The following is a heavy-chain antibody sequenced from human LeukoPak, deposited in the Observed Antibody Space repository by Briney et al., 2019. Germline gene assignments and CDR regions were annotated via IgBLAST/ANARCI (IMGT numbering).Heavy chain of an antibody. Sequence: PSETLSLTRTVSGGSICIYYWRCIRQPPGKGLEWIGYIYYSGSNNYNPSLKSRVTISVDTSKNQFSLKLSSVTAADTAVYYCARQFYYDILTGGNWFDPWGQGTLVTVSS. D-gene: IGHD3-9*01. CDR1: GGSICIYY. CDR3: ARQFYYDILTGGNWFDP. CDR2: IYYSGSN. J-gene: IGHJ5*02. V-gene: IGHV4-59*08.